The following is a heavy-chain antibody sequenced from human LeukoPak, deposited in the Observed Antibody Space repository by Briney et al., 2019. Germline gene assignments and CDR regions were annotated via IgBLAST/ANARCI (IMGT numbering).Heavy chain of an antibody. Sequence: ASVKVSCKASGYTFTSYAMHWVRQAPGQRLEWMGWINAGNRNTKYSQKFQGRVTITRDTSASTAYMELSSLRSEDTAVYYCARGLFGPSGWSHLRYWGQGTLVTVSS. CDR3: ARGLFGPSGWSHLRY. CDR2: INAGNRNT. D-gene: IGHD6-19*01. J-gene: IGHJ4*02. CDR1: GYTFTSYA. V-gene: IGHV1-3*01.